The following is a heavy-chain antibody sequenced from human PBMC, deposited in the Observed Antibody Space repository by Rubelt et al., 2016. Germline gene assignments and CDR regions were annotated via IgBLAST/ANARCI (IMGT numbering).Heavy chain of an antibody. CDR2: ISTSGSTI. CDR3: ARYPFRSYFDY. Sequence: SFSMSWVRQVPGKGLEWVSWISTSGSTIFYADSVKGRFTISRDNARDNAKSSLYLQIDSLRADDTAVYYCARYPFRSYFDYWGQGTLVTVSS. D-gene: IGHD3-3*02. V-gene: IGHV3-48*01. CDR1: SFS. J-gene: IGHJ4*01.